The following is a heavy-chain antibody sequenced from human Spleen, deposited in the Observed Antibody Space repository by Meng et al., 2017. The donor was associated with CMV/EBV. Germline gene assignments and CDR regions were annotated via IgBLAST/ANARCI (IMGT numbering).Heavy chain of an antibody. V-gene: IGHV3-48*04. Sequence: GESLKISCAASGFTFSSYTINWVRQAPGKGLEWVSYISSSSSTIYYADSVKGRFTISRDNAKNSLYLQMNSLRAEDTAVYYCAKASLGVGFDYWGQGILVTV. CDR2: ISSSSSTI. J-gene: IGHJ4*02. CDR1: GFTFSSYT. D-gene: IGHD2-2*01. CDR3: AKASLGVGFDY.